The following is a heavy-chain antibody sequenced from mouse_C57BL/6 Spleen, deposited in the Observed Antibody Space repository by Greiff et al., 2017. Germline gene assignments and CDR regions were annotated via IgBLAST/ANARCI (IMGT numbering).Heavy chain of an antibody. CDR3: EPHYGDNFDV. D-gene: IGHD1-1*02. V-gene: IGHV1-26*01. J-gene: IGHJ1*03. Sequence: EVQLQQSGPELVKPGASVKISCKASGYTFTDYYMNWVKQSHGKSLEWIGDINPNNGGTSYNQKFKGKATLTVDKSSSTAYMELRSLTSEDSAVYYCEPHYGDNFDVWGTGTTVTVSS. CDR2: INPNNGGT. CDR1: GYTFTDYY.